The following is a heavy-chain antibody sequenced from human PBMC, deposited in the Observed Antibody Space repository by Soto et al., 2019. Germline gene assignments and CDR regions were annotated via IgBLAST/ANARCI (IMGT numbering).Heavy chain of an antibody. CDR1: GGTFSSYA. Sequence: QVQLVQSGAEVKKPGSSVKVSCKASGGTFSSYAISWVRQAPGQGLEWMGGIIPIFGTANYAQKFQGRVMITADESTSTAYMELSSLRSEDTAVYYCARGPRYYYDSSGYSEPPGYFDLWGRGTLVTVSS. V-gene: IGHV1-69*01. D-gene: IGHD3-22*01. CDR3: ARGPRYYYDSSGYSEPPGYFDL. CDR2: IIPIFGTA. J-gene: IGHJ2*01.